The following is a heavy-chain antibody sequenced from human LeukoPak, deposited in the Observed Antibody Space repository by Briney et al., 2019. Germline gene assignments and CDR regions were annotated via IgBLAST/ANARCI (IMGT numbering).Heavy chain of an antibody. V-gene: IGHV3-66*01. CDR3: ARGVAAAGTTLDY. D-gene: IGHD6-13*01. CDR1: GFTVSSSY. Sequence: PGGSLRLSCAASGFTVSSSYMTWVSQAPGKGLEWVSVIYSGGTTYYADSVKGGFTISRDNSKNTLYLQMNSLRDEDTAVYYCARGVAAAGTTLDYWGQGTLVTVSS. J-gene: IGHJ4*02. CDR2: IYSGGTT.